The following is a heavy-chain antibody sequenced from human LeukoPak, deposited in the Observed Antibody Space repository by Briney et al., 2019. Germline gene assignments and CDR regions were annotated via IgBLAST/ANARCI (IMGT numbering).Heavy chain of an antibody. D-gene: IGHD2-15*01. CDR1: GYTFTSYH. CDR3: ARGHRMAMYCSGGSCYWFDP. V-gene: IGHV1-2*02. CDR2: INPSGGTT. J-gene: IGHJ5*02. Sequence: ASVKVSCKASGYTFTSYHMHWVRQAPGQGLEWMGIINPSGGTTNYAQKFQGRVTMTRDTSISTAYMELSRLRSDDTAVYYCARGHRMAMYCSGGSCYWFDPWGQGTLVTVSS.